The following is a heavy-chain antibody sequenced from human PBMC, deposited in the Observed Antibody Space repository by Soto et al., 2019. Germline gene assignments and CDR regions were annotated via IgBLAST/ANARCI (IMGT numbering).Heavy chain of an antibody. D-gene: IGHD1-26*01. V-gene: IGHV4-59*08. CDR3: ARGSGSYYFDY. Sequence: SETLSLTCTVSGGSISSYYWSWIRQPPGKGLEWIGYIYYSGSTNYNPSLKSRVTISVDTSKNHFSLKLSSVTAADTAVYYCARGSGSYYFDYWGQGTLVTVSS. J-gene: IGHJ4*02. CDR1: GGSISSYY. CDR2: IYYSGST.